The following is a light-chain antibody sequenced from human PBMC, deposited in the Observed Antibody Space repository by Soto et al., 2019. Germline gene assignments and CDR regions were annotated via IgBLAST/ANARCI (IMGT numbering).Light chain of an antibody. J-gene: IGLJ3*02. CDR1: SSDVGNYNL. CDR2: EVS. CDR3: GSYAGRSTFV. Sequence: QSALTQPASVSGSPGQSITISCTGTSSDVGNYNLVSWYQHHPGKAPKLMIYEVSKWPSGVSNRFSGSKSGNTASQTISGLQAEDEADYYCGSYAGRSTFVFGGGTKLTVL. V-gene: IGLV2-23*02.